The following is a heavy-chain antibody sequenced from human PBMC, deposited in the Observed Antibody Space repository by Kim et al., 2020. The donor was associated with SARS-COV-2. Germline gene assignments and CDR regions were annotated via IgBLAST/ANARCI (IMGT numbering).Heavy chain of an antibody. Sequence: GGSLRLSCISSGFTFREFLMTWVRQAPGKGLEWIGFIRSTIYGGTTEYAASVRGRFIISRDDSKNIAHLQMNSLKTEDTGVYSCVRVDCSNTRCYGDDYRIYCGMDVWHRGTTVIVSS. J-gene: IGHJ6*02. CDR1: GFTFREFL. V-gene: IGHV3-49*04. CDR3: VRVDCSNTRCYGDDYRIYCGMDV. D-gene: IGHD2-2*01. CDR2: IRSTIYGGTT.